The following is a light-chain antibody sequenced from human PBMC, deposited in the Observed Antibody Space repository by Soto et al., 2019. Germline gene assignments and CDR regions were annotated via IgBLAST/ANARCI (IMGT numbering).Light chain of an antibody. V-gene: IGKV1-33*01. CDR2: DAS. Sequence: DIQMPQSPSSLSASVGDRVTITCQASQDISNYLNWFQQKPGIAPKLLIYDASNLQTGVPSRFSGSGSGTDVTFTISSLQPEDIATYYCQQYDNLPLTFGGGTRVEIK. CDR3: QQYDNLPLT. J-gene: IGKJ4*01. CDR1: QDISNY.